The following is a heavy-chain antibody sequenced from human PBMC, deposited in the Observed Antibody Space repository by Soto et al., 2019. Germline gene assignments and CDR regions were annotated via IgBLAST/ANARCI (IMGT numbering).Heavy chain of an antibody. D-gene: IGHD6-13*01. Sequence: SGTLSLTCAVSGGSISSYFYIWVRQPPGKGLEWIGSVYYTGTTDYNPSLKSRVTISVDTSKTQFSLNLRSVTAADTAVYYCARDLAAVPRAFDYWGRGTLVTVSS. CDR2: VYYTGTT. J-gene: IGHJ4*02. CDR1: GGSISSYF. V-gene: IGHV4-59*01. CDR3: ARDLAAVPRAFDY.